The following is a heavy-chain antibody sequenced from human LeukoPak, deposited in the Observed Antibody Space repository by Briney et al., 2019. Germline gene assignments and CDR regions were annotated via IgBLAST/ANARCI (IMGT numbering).Heavy chain of an antibody. J-gene: IGHJ4*02. CDR1: GFTFNSYA. CDR2: ISGSDGST. D-gene: IGHD2-2*02. CDR3: AGYNCSSTTCYTGGFDY. Sequence: PGGSLRLSCAASGFTFNSYAMSWVRQAPGKGLEWVSAISGSDGSTYYADSVKGRFTISRDSSKNTLYLQMNSLTAEDTAVYYCAGYNCSSTTCYTGGFDYWGQGTLVTVSS. V-gene: IGHV3-23*01.